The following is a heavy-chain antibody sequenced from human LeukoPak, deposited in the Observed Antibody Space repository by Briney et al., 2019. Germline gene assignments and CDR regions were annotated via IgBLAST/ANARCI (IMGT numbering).Heavy chain of an antibody. Sequence: GGSLRLSCAASGFTFSSYSMNWVRQAPGKGLEWVSYISSSSSTIYYADSVKGRFTISRDNAKNSLYLQMNSLRAEDTAVYYCAGERVYYHDSSGYLEAAFDIWGQGTMVTVSS. D-gene: IGHD3-22*01. J-gene: IGHJ3*02. V-gene: IGHV3-48*01. CDR2: ISSSSSTI. CDR3: AGERVYYHDSSGYLEAAFDI. CDR1: GFTFSSYS.